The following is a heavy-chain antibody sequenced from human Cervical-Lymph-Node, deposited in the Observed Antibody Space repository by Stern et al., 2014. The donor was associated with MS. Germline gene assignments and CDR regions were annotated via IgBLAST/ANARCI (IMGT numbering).Heavy chain of an antibody. D-gene: IGHD3-22*01. Sequence: VQLGQSGGGLVQPGGSLRLSRAASGFTFSSYWMHWVRQAPGKGLVWGSRINSDGSSTSYADSVKGRFTISRDNAKNTLYLQMNSLRAEDTAVYYCARGGYDSSGYHLVYWGQGTLVTVSS. V-gene: IGHV3-74*01. CDR2: INSDGSST. CDR1: GFTFSSYW. J-gene: IGHJ4*02. CDR3: ARGGYDSSGYHLVY.